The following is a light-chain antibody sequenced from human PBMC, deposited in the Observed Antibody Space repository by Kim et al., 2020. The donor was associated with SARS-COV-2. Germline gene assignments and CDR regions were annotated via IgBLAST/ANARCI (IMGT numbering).Light chain of an antibody. CDR3: LQDYDFPWT. V-gene: IGKV1-6*01. CDR2: LTS. Sequence: ASGGDTVTINCRASQGIGRDLAWYQQKRGTAPTLLIVLTSKLHTGVPSRFSGSSSGADFTLTITSLQPEDFATYYCLQDYDFPWTFGQGTKVDIK. J-gene: IGKJ1*01. CDR1: QGIGRD.